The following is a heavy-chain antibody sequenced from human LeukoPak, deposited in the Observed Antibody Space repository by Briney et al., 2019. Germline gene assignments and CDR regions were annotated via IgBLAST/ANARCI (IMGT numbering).Heavy chain of an antibody. Sequence: SGTLSLTCAVSGGSISSSNWWSWVRQPPGKGLEWIGEIYHSGSTNYNPSLKSRVTISVDKSKNQFSLKLSSVTAADTAVYYCARRRAYYYGSGSRAPFDYWGQGTLVTVSS. J-gene: IGHJ4*02. V-gene: IGHV4-4*02. CDR3: ARRRAYYYGSGSRAPFDY. CDR1: GGSISSSNW. CDR2: IYHSGST. D-gene: IGHD3-10*01.